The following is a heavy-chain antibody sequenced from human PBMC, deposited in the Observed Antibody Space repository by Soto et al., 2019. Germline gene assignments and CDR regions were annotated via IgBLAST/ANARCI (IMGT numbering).Heavy chain of an antibody. D-gene: IGHD3-9*01. Sequence: SKTLSLTCTVSGGSISRYYCIWIRQPPGKGLTWIGYIYYSGSTNYNPSLKSRVTISVDTSKNQFSLKLSSVTAADTAVYYCARAGSSYYDILTGPTRYYYYYGMDVWGQGTTVT. CDR3: ARAGSSYYDILTGPTRYYYYYGMDV. J-gene: IGHJ6*02. CDR1: GGSISRYY. CDR2: IYYSGST. V-gene: IGHV4-59*01.